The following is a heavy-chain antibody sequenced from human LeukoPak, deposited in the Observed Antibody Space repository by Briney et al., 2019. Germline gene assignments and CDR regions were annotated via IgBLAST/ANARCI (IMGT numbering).Heavy chain of an antibody. J-gene: IGHJ4*02. Sequence: SETLSLTCSVSGGSISGSSYYWGWIRLPPVKGLEWIGSISYSGSTYYNPSLKSRVTISVDTSRNQFSLKLSSVTAADTAVYYCARWKGYDVLTGYYMFFDYWGQGTLVTVSS. CDR3: ARWKGYDVLTGYYMFFDY. CDR1: GGSISGSSYY. V-gene: IGHV4-39*01. CDR2: ISYSGST. D-gene: IGHD3-9*01.